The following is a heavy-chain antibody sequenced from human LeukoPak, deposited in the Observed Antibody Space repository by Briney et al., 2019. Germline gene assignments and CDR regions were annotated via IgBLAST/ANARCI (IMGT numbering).Heavy chain of an antibody. CDR1: GYTFTSYG. D-gene: IGHD2-2*01. V-gene: IGHV1-46*01. CDR3: AREHLGYCSSTSCYTEYFQH. J-gene: IGHJ1*01. CDR2: INPSGGST. Sequence: GASVKVSCKASGYTFTSYGISWVRQAPGQGLEWMGIINPSGGSTSYAQKFQGRVTMTRDTSTSTVYMELSSLRSEDTAVYYCAREHLGYCSSTSCYTEYFQHWGQGTLVTVSS.